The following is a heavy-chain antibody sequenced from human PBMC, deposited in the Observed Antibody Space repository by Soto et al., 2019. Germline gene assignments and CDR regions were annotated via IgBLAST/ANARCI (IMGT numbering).Heavy chain of an antibody. Sequence: SETLSLTCTVSGGSVSSGNYYLTWIRQPPGKGLEWIGYMSNSGSTNYNPSLKSRVTISVDTSRNQFSLNLSSVTAADTAMYYCVREGVDYYDSSGRSSWGQGTPVTVSS. CDR2: MSNSGST. D-gene: IGHD3-22*01. CDR1: GGSVSSGNYY. J-gene: IGHJ4*02. CDR3: VREGVDYYDSSGRSS. V-gene: IGHV4-61*01.